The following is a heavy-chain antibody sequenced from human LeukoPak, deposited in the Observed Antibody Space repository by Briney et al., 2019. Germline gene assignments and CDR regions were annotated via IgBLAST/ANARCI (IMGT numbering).Heavy chain of an antibody. V-gene: IGHV4-59*01. D-gene: IGHD5-18*01. CDR1: GGSISSYY. Sequence: SETLSLTCTVSGGSISSYYWSWIRQPPGKGLEWIGYIYYSGSTNYNPSLKSRVTISVDTSKNQFSLKLSSVTAADTAVYYCARGKRGYSYGPGSGYYYGMDVWGQGTTVTVSS. CDR2: IYYSGST. CDR3: ARGKRGYSYGPGSGYYYGMDV. J-gene: IGHJ6*02.